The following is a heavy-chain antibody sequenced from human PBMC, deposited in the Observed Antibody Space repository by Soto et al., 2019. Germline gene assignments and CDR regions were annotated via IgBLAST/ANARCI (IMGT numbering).Heavy chain of an antibody. J-gene: IGHJ6*02. V-gene: IGHV3-33*01. Sequence: QEQLVESGGGVVQPGTSLRLSCAASGFPFSSYGMHWVRQAPGKGLEWVTVIWYDGSEKRYADSVTGRFTISRDNSKNTVLLQTNSLRVEDTAVYYCARLYGSGKEGVRGVDVWGQGTTVIASS. CDR1: GFPFSSYG. CDR3: ARLYGSGKEGVRGVDV. D-gene: IGHD3-10*01. CDR2: IWYDGSEK.